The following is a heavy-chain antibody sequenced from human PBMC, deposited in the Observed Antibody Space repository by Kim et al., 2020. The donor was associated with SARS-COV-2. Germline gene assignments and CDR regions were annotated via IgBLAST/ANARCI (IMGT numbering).Heavy chain of an antibody. D-gene: IGHD3-22*01. CDR1: GGSISSSSYY. Sequence: SETLSLTCTVSGGSISSSSYYWGWIRQPPGKGLEWIGSIYYSGSTYYNPSLKSRVTISVDTSKNQFSLKLSSVTAADTAVYYCARSTYYYDSSGYPNWFDPWGQGTLVTVSS. CDR2: IYYSGST. J-gene: IGHJ5*02. V-gene: IGHV4-39*01. CDR3: ARSTYYYDSSGYPNWFDP.